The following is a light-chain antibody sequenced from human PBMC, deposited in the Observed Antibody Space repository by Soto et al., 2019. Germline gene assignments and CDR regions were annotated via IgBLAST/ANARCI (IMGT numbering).Light chain of an antibody. V-gene: IGKV3-11*01. Sequence: EVVLTQSPVTLSLSPGESATLSCRASQSVRNYLAWYQQKPGQAPRLLIYDASKRATGIPARFTGSGSGADYPLTISILEPEDFAFYYCQQRSLWPPSLSFGGGTRVEIK. CDR2: DAS. CDR1: QSVRNY. CDR3: QQRSLWPPSLS. J-gene: IGKJ4*01.